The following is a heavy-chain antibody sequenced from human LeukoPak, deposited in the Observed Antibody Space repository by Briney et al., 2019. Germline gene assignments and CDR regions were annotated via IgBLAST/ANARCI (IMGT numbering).Heavy chain of an antibody. CDR2: IYYSGST. CDR3: ISSGYSYGTFEY. J-gene: IGHJ4*02. CDR1: GGSISSGDYY. V-gene: IGHV4-30-4*08. Sequence: SQTLSLTCTVSGGSISSGDYYWSWIRQPPGKGLEWIGYIYYSGSTYYNPSLKSRVTISVDTSKNQFSLKLSSVTAADTAVYYCISSGYSYGTFEYWGQGTLVTVSS. D-gene: IGHD5-18*01.